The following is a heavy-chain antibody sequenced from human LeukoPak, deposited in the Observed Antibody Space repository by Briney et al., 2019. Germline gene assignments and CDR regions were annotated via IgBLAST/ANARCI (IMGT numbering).Heavy chain of an antibody. J-gene: IGHJ3*02. CDR1: GGSFSGYY. CDR3: ARRKAIPAAFDI. V-gene: IGHV4-34*01. CDR2: GDHSGGT. Sequence: PSETLSLTCAVYGGSFSGYYWSWIRQPPGKGLEWIGGGDHSGGTNYNPSLKSRVTISLDTSKTQFSLKLSSLTAADTAVYYCARRKAIPAAFDIWGQGTMVTVSS.